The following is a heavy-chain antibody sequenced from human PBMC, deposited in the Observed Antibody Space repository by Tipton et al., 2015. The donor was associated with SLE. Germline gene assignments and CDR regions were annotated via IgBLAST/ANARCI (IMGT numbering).Heavy chain of an antibody. Sequence: TLSLTCAVYGGSFSDYYWNWIRQPPGKGLEWIGEINHSGGTDYNPSLKSRVTISIDTSKNQFSLRLSSVTAADTAVYYCARRVGAAVMNRFDPWGQGTLVTVSS. CDR3: ARRVGAAVMNRFDP. J-gene: IGHJ5*02. CDR1: GGSFSDYY. V-gene: IGHV4-34*01. D-gene: IGHD6-13*01. CDR2: INHSGGT.